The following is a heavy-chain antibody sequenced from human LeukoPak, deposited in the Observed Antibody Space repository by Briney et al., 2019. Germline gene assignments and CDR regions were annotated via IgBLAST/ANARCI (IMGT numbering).Heavy chain of an antibody. CDR1: GYTXTSYP. CDR3: ARGYDYGDYVGDFDY. J-gene: IGHJ4*02. Sequence: ASVKVSCKTSGYTXTSYPLTWVRQAPGQGLEWMGWITTYNGNTNYARKLQGRVTITTDTSTSTAYMDLRGLRSDDTAVYFCARGYDYGDYVGDFDYWGQGTLVTVSS. CDR2: ITTYNGNT. V-gene: IGHV1-18*01. D-gene: IGHD4-17*01.